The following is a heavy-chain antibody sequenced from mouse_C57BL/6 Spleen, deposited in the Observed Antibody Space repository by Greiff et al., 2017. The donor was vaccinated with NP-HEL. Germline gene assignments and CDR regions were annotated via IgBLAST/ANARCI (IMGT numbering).Heavy chain of an antibody. J-gene: IGHJ3*01. D-gene: IGHD2-5*01. CDR3: AREGGYYSNLAWFAY. Sequence: ESGAELARPGASVKLSCKASGYTFTSYGISWVKQSTGQGLEWIGEIYPRSGNTYYNEKFKGKATLTADKSSSTAYRELRSLTSEDSAVYFCAREGGYYSNLAWFAYWGQGTLVTVSA. V-gene: IGHV1-81*01. CDR2: IYPRSGNT. CDR1: GYTFTSYG.